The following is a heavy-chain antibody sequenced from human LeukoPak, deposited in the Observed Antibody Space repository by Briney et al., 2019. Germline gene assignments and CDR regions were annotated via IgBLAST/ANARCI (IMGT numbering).Heavy chain of an antibody. D-gene: IGHD6-19*01. Sequence: SETLSLXCTVSGDSISSSSYLWGWIRQPPGKGLEWIGSIYYSGITYYYHPSLKSRVTISVDTSKTQSSLKVSSVTAADTAVYYCASTVAATTRAIDYWGQGTLVTVSS. CDR1: GDSISSSSYL. CDR2: IYYSGITY. V-gene: IGHV4-39*01. J-gene: IGHJ4*02. CDR3: ASTVAATTRAIDY.